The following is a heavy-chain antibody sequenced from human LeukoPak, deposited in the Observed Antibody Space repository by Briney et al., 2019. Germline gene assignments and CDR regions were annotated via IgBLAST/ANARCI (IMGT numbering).Heavy chain of an antibody. D-gene: IGHD2-21*01. CDR3: ARSPPLTIAGVDP. Sequence: PGGSLRLSCAASGFTFSSYWMHWVRQAPGKGLLWVSRIISDASSTLYADSVKGRFTIPRDNAKNSLYLQMNSLRAEDTAVYYCARSPPLTIAGVDPWGQGTLVTVSS. J-gene: IGHJ5*02. CDR2: IISDASST. V-gene: IGHV3-74*01. CDR1: GFTFSSYW.